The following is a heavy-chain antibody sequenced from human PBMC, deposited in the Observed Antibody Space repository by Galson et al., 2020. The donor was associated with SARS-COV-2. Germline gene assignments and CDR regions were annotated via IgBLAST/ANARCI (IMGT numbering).Heavy chain of an antibody. CDR2: IDPDDSYI. D-gene: IGHD3-16*01. J-gene: IGHJ5*01. CDR1: GYTFTKYW. V-gene: IGHV5-10-1*01. CDR3: ARRPRYYDSLGSIDRFDF. Sequence: GESLKISCEGSGYTFTKYWIIWVRQKSGKGLEWMGRIDPDDSYINYGPSIDARVSISADKSMNTAYLHWTSLRASDTAVYYCARRPRYYDSLGSIDRFDFWGQGTQVTVSP.